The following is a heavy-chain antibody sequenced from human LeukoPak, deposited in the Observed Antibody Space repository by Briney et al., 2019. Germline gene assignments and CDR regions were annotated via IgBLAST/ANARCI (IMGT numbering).Heavy chain of an antibody. CDR1: GFTFSSYA. J-gene: IGHJ3*02. V-gene: IGHV3-30*04. D-gene: IGHD3-3*01. CDR2: ISYDGSNK. Sequence: GGSLSLSCAASGFTFSSYAMHWVRQAPGKGLAWVAVISYDGSNKYYADSVKGRFTISRDNSKNTLYLQMNSLRAEDTAVYYCARARGLFDFGAFDIWGQGTMVTVSS. CDR3: ARARGLFDFGAFDI.